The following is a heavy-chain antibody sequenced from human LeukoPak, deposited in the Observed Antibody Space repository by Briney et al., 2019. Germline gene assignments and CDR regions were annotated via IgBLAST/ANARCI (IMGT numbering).Heavy chain of an antibody. CDR2: IYHSEST. CDR3: ARQAGGTSGPFDY. Sequence: SETLSLTCTVSGGSISSSYCSWIRQPSGKGLEWIGYIYHSESTNYNPSLKSRVTISVDTSKDQFSLKLSSVTAADTAVYYCARQAGGTSGPFDYWGQGTLVTVSS. D-gene: IGHD4-23*01. CDR1: GGSISSSY. J-gene: IGHJ4*02. V-gene: IGHV4-59*08.